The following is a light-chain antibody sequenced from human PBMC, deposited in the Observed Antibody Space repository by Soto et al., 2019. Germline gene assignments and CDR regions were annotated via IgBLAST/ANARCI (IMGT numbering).Light chain of an antibody. Sequence: EIVLTQSPGTLSLSPGERATLSCRASQSVSSSYLAWYQQKPGQAPRLLIHGASSRATGIPDRFSGSGSGKDFTLTISRLEPEDFAVYYCQQYGSSTYTFGQGTKLEIK. CDR3: QQYGSSTYT. CDR2: GAS. J-gene: IGKJ2*01. CDR1: QSVSSSY. V-gene: IGKV3-20*01.